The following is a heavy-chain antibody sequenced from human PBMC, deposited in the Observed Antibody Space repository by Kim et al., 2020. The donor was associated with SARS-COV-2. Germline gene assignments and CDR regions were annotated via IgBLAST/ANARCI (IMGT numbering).Heavy chain of an antibody. J-gene: IGHJ6*02. CDR2: ISSSSSTI. CDR1: GFTFSSYS. Sequence: GGSLRLSCAASGFTFSSYSMNWVRQAPGKGLEWVSYISSSSSTIYYADSVKGRFTISRDNAKNSLYLQMNSLRDEDTAVYYCARDRVGATHYYYYGMDVWGQGTTVTVSS. V-gene: IGHV3-48*02. CDR3: ARDRVGATHYYYYGMDV. D-gene: IGHD1-26*01.